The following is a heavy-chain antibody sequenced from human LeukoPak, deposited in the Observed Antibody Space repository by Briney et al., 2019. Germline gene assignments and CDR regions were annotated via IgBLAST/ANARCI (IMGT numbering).Heavy chain of an antibody. CDR1: GYTFTGYY. D-gene: IGHD3-10*01. CDR3: ATYYGSGRGHWFDP. CDR2: INPNSGGT. J-gene: IGHJ5*02. Sequence: GASVKVSCKASGYTFTGYYMHWVRQAPGQGLEWMGWINPNSGGTNYAQKFQGRVTMTRDTSISTAYMELSRLRSDDTAVYYCATYYGSGRGHWFDPWGQGTLVTVSS. V-gene: IGHV1-2*02.